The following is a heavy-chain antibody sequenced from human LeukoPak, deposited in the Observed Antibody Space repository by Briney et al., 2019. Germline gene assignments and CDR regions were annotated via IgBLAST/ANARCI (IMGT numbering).Heavy chain of an antibody. Sequence: PSQTLSLTCTVSGSSISSGGYYWSWIRQHPGKGLEWIGYIYYSGSTYYNPSLKSRVTISVDTSKNQFSLKLSSVTAADTAVYYCARNVVYGSGSHFDYWGQGTLVTVSS. CDR1: GSSISSGGYY. D-gene: IGHD3-10*01. J-gene: IGHJ4*02. V-gene: IGHV4-31*03. CDR3: ARNVVYGSGSHFDY. CDR2: IYYSGST.